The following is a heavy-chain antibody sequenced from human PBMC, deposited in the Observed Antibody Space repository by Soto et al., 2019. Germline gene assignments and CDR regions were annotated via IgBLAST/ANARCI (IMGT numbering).Heavy chain of an antibody. V-gene: IGHV1-8*01. D-gene: IGHD3-3*01. CDR3: ARERKFDFWRKGLDV. CDR2: MDPNSGST. CDR1: GYTFTTYD. J-gene: IGHJ6*02. Sequence: QAQLVQSGAEVRKPGASVKVSCKASGYTFTTYDINWVRQAPAQGLEWLGWMDPNSGSTGYAQNFQSRITMTRNISRNTAHMELSSLQSEDPAVYYCARERKFDFWRKGLDVWGQGTTVTVSS.